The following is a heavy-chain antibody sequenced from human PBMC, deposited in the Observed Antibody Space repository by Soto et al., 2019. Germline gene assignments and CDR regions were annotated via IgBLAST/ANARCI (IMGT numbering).Heavy chain of an antibody. V-gene: IGHV1-2*02. CDR3: AVTTVTTRAFDY. CDR2: INPNSGGT. D-gene: IGHD4-17*01. Sequence: ASVKVSCKASGYTFTGYYMHWVRQAPGQGLEWMGWINPNSGGTNYAQKFQGRVTMTRDTPISTAYMELSRLRSDDTAVYYCAVTTVTTRAFDYWGQGTLVTVSS. CDR1: GYTFTGYY. J-gene: IGHJ4*02.